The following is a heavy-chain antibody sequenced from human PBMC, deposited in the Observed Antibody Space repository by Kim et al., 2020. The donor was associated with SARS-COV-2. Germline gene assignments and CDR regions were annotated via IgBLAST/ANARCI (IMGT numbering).Heavy chain of an antibody. CDR3: ARGGYSSSWYDGGAEYYFDY. CDR1: GYTFTSYA. CDR2: INTNTGNP. Sequence: ASVKVSCKASGYTFTSYAMNWVRQAPGQGLEWMGWINTNTGNPTYAQGFTGRFVFSLDTSVSTAYLQISSLKAEDTAVYYCARGGYSSSWYDGGAEYYFDYWGQGTLVTVSS. J-gene: IGHJ4*02. V-gene: IGHV7-4-1*02. D-gene: IGHD6-13*01.